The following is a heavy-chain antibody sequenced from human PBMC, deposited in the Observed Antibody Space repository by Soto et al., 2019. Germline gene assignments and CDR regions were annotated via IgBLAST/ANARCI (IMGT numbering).Heavy chain of an antibody. J-gene: IGHJ4*02. V-gene: IGHV4-34*01. CDR2: INHSGST. D-gene: IGHD6-25*01. CDR1: GGSFSGYY. Sequence: KTSETLSLTCAVYGGSFSGYYWSWIRQPPGKGLEWIGEINHSGSTNYNPSLKSRVTISVDTSKNQFSLKLSSVTAADTAVYYCARRRQAASFDYWGQGTLVTVSS. CDR3: ARRRQAASFDY.